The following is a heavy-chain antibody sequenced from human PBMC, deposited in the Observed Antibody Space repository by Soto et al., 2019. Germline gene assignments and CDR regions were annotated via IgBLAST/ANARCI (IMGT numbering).Heavy chain of an antibody. CDR2: ISGSGGST. V-gene: IGHV3-23*01. J-gene: IGHJ4*02. CDR1: GFTFSSYA. CDR3: AKDRIPPFPYVTVVVPVATVDY. Sequence: GGSLRLSCAASGFTFSSYAMSWVRQAPGKGLEWVSAISGSGGSTYYADSVKGRFTISRDNSKNTLYLQMNSLRAEDTAVYYCAKDRIPPFPYVTVVVPVATVDYLGQGTLFTVSS. D-gene: IGHD2-2*01.